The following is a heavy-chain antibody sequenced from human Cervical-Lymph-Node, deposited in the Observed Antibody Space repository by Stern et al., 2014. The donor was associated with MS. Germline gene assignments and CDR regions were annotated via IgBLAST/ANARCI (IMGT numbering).Heavy chain of an antibody. CDR1: GFSFSDYY. D-gene: IGHD3-3*01. CDR3: ARDAEYDIWSGYFDY. V-gene: IGHV3-11*01. CDR2: IGRSGDHI. J-gene: IGHJ4*02. Sequence: VQLVQSGGGLVKPGGSLTVSCAASGFSFSDYYMTLLRQAPGKGPEWVANIGRSGDHIYYADSVKGRFTISRDNAKNSLYLQMNSLRAEDTALYYCARDAEYDIWSGYFDYWGPGILVTVSP.